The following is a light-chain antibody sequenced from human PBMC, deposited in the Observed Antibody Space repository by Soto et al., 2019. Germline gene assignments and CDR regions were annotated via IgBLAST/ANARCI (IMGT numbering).Light chain of an antibody. Sequence: EVVMTQSPATLSVSPGERATLSCRASQSVSSNFLAWYQQKPGQAPRLLIYGVSIMATGIPARFSGSGSGTEFTLTISSLQSEDFAVYYCQQYSAWPLTFGGGTKVEI. V-gene: IGKV3-15*01. CDR2: GVS. J-gene: IGKJ4*01. CDR3: QQYSAWPLT. CDR1: QSVSSN.